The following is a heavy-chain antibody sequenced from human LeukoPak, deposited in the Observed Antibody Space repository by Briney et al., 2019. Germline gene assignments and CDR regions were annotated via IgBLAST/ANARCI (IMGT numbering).Heavy chain of an antibody. V-gene: IGHV1-46*01. J-gene: IGHJ4*02. CDR1: GYTYSSYY. Sequence: ASVKVSCKASGYTYSSYYIHWVRQAPGQGLEWMAIINPSGGSTTYAQRFQGRVTVTRDTSTSTVYMEVSSPRSEDTAVYYCARAATHIVGATSFDYWGEGTLVTVSS. CDR2: INPSGGST. CDR3: ARAATHIVGATSFDY. D-gene: IGHD1-26*01.